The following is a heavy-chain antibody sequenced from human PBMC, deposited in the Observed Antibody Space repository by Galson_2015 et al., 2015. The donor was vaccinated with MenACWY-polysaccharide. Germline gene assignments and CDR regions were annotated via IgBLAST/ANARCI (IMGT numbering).Heavy chain of an antibody. J-gene: IGHJ4*02. V-gene: IGHV3-74*01. Sequence: SLRLSCAASGFTFNSYWMHWVRQAPGKGLVWVSHINNDGSSTNHADSVKGRFTISRDNAKNTLYLQMKSLRAEDTAVYYCVRDNGGIDYWGQGTLVTVSS. CDR3: VRDNGGIDY. CDR2: INNDGSST. D-gene: IGHD3-16*01. CDR1: GFTFNSYW.